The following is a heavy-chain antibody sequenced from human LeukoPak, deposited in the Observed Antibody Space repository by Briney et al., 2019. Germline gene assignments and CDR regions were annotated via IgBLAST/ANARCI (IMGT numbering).Heavy chain of an antibody. CDR3: ARASPDYGDYPFDY. CDR1: GGSISSGGYS. Sequence: SETLSLTCTVSGGSISSGGYSWSWIRQHPGKGLEWIGYIYYSGSTYYNPSLKSRVTISVDTSKNQFSLKLSSVTAADTAVYYCARASPDYGDYPFDYWGQGTLVTVSS. D-gene: IGHD4-17*01. V-gene: IGHV4-31*03. CDR2: IYYSGST. J-gene: IGHJ4*02.